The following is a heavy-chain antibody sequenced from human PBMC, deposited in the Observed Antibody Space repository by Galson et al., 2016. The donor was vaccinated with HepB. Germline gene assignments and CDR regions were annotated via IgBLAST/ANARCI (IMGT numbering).Heavy chain of an antibody. CDR2: ITRSGGAT. Sequence: SLRLSCAASGFSFSNSGMSWVRQAPGRGLEWVSGITRSGGATHYADFGKGRFPISRDNSKHSLYLYMNNLTAGDTAKYYCGKHGGFDYWGQGALVTVSS. J-gene: IGHJ4*02. D-gene: IGHD3-16*01. V-gene: IGHV3-23*01. CDR3: GKHGGFDY. CDR1: GFSFSNSG.